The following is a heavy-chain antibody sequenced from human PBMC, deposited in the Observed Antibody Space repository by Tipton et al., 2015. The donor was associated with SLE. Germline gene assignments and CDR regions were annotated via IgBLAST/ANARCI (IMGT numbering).Heavy chain of an antibody. Sequence: TLSLTCTVSGFSIRSGYYWGCVRQPPGKGLEWIASIFHRGSTFYNPSLEGRVTISVDTSKNQFSLKLSSVTAADTAVYYCARDQARRWEPYYYYYGMDVWGQGTTVTVSS. CDR2: IFHRGST. V-gene: IGHV4-38-2*02. J-gene: IGHJ6*02. D-gene: IGHD1-26*01. CDR1: GFSIRSGYY. CDR3: ARDQARRWEPYYYYYGMDV.